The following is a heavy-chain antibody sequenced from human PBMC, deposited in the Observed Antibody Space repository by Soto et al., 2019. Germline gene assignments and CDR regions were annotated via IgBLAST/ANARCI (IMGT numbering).Heavy chain of an antibody. V-gene: IGHV1-3*01. J-gene: IGHJ4*02. D-gene: IGHD5-18*01. CDR3: ARVGPRGYSHGHLAY. CDR2: INAGSADI. Sequence: ASVKVSWKASGYTFTTYALHWVRQAPGQRLEWMGWINAGSADIKYSQKFQGRVTITRDISASTGYMELSSLRSEDTAVYYCARVGPRGYSHGHLAYWGQGTLVIVSS. CDR1: GYTFTTYA.